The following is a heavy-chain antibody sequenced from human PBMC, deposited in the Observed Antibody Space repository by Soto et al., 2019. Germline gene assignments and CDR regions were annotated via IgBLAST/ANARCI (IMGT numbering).Heavy chain of an antibody. J-gene: IGHJ5*02. CDR3: ARDSIGNSGWFDP. D-gene: IGHD4-4*01. CDR1: GYTFTSHG. CDR2: ISAYNGNT. V-gene: IGHV1-18*01. Sequence: GAVKVPCKASGYTFTSHGINWGRQAPGQGLEWMGWISAYNGNTNYAQKLQGRVTMTTDTSTSTAYMELRSLRSDDTAVYYCARDSIGNSGWFDPWGQGTLVTVSS.